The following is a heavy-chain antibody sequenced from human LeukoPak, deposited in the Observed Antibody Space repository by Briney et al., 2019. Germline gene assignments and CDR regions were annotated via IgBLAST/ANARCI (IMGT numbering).Heavy chain of an antibody. CDR1: GDSLSSYY. CDR3: ARHGIYYGLGSSYGLPNWFDP. V-gene: IGHV4-59*04. Sequence: PSETLSLTCTVSGDSLSSYYWSWLRQPPGKGVEWIGGIYYSGSTYYSPSLTSGVTMSVDRSKTQFSLKLSSVTAADTAVYYCARHGIYYGLGSSYGLPNWFDPWGQGTLVTVSS. CDR2: IYYSGST. D-gene: IGHD3-10*01. J-gene: IGHJ5*02.